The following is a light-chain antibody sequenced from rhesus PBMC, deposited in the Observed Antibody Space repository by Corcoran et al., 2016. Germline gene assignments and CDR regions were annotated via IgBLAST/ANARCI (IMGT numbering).Light chain of an antibody. CDR2: GNT. J-gene: IGLJ1*01. CDR3: GSWDNSGNHYI. Sequence: SSELTQEPALSVALGHTLRMTCQGDSHNTYYASWYQQKPGQVPVLVIYGNTNRPSGIPGRFSGSWSGNTGSLTITGAQVEDEADYYCGSWDNSGNHYIFGAGTRLTVL. CDR1: SHNTYY. V-gene: IGLV3S11*01.